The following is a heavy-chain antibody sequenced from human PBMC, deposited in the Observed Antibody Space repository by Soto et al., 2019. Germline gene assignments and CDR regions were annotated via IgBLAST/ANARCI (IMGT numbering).Heavy chain of an antibody. Sequence: SETLSLTCTVSGGSISSYYWSWIRQPPGKGLEWIGYIYYSGSTNYNPSLKSRVTISVDTSKNQFSLKLSSVTAADTAVYYCARAPRQDGDFWSGYGYWGQGTLVTV. D-gene: IGHD3-3*01. CDR1: GGSISSYY. J-gene: IGHJ4*02. CDR3: ARAPRQDGDFWSGYGY. CDR2: IYYSGST. V-gene: IGHV4-59*01.